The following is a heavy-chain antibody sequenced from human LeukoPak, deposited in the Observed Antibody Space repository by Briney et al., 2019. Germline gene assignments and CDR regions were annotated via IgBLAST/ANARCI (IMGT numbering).Heavy chain of an antibody. Sequence: ASVKVSCKTSGGTFNSYTIIWVRQAPGQGLEWMGGIIPIFGTANYAQKFQGRVTITADESTTTAYMELSSLRSEDTAVYYCARGTYGILTGKSLIAYYGKDVWGQGTTVTVSS. J-gene: IGHJ6*02. CDR3: ARGTYGILTGKSLIAYYGKDV. V-gene: IGHV1-69*13. CDR1: GGTFNSYT. D-gene: IGHD3-9*01. CDR2: IIPIFGTA.